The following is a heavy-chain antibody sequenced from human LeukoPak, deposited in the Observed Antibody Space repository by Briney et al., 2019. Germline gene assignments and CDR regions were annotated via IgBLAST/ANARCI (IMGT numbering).Heavy chain of an antibody. J-gene: IGHJ4*02. CDR1: GGSISSNSYY. CDR2: IYYSGST. V-gene: IGHV4-61*01. CDR3: ARDRYYYDSSGFRYFDY. Sequence: PSETLSLTCAVSGGSISSNSYYWSWIRQPPGKGLEWIGYIYYSGSTNYNPSLKSRVTISVDTSKNQFSLKLSSVTAADTAVYYCARDRYYYDSSGFRYFDYWGQGTLVTVSS. D-gene: IGHD3-22*01.